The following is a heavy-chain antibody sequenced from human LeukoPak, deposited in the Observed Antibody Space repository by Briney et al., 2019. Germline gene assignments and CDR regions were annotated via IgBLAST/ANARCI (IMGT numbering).Heavy chain of an antibody. Sequence: ASVKVSCKASGYTFTGYYMHWLRQAPGQGLAWMGRINPKSGATIYAQKFQGRVTMTRDTSISTAYMELSSLRPDDTAVYYCARPLGVMADYYYGLDVWGPGTTVTVSS. V-gene: IGHV1-2*02. CDR1: GYTFTGYY. J-gene: IGHJ6*02. D-gene: IGHD2-8*01. CDR2: INPKSGAT. CDR3: ARPLGVMADYYYGLDV.